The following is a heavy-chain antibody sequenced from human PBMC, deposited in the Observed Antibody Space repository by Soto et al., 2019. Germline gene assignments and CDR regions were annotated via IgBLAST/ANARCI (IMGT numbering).Heavy chain of an antibody. CDR1: GFTFSSYE. CDR2: ISSSGNTI. Sequence: PGGSLRLSRAASGFTFSSYEMNWVRQAPGKGLEWVSYISSSGNTIYYADSVKGRFTLSRDNAKKSLYLQMNSLRAEDTALYYCAREANDAFDPWGQGTLVTVS. CDR3: AREANDAFDP. V-gene: IGHV3-48*03. J-gene: IGHJ5*02. D-gene: IGHD1-1*01.